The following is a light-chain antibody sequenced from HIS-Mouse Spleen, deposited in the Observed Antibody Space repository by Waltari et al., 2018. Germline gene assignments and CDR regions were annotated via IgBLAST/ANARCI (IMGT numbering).Light chain of an antibody. CDR3: YSTDSSGNHRV. CDR1: SSNIGRNT. Sequence: QSVLTQPPSASGTPGQRVTISCSGSSSNIGRNTVNWYQQLPGTAPKLLIYSNHQRPSGVPGRFSGSKSGTSASLAISGLQSEDEADYYCYSTDSSGNHRVFGVGTKLTVL. J-gene: IGLJ2*01. V-gene: IGLV1-44*01. CDR2: SNH.